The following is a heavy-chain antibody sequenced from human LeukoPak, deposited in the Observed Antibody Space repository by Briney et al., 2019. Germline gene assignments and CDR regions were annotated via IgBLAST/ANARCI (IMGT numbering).Heavy chain of an antibody. D-gene: IGHD3-22*01. CDR1: GGSISNYY. Sequence: PSETLSLTCTVSGGSISNYYWSWIRQPPGKGLEWIGFIYYSGSTTYNPSLQSRATISVDTSKNQFSLKLSSVTAADTAVYYCARGTMMVGPWGQGTLVTVSS. CDR2: IYYSGST. CDR3: ARGTMMVGP. V-gene: IGHV4-59*01. J-gene: IGHJ5*02.